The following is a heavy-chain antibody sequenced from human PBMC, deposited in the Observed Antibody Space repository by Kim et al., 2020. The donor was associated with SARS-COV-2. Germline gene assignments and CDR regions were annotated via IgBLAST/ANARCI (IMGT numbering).Heavy chain of an antibody. V-gene: IGHV4-34*01. Sequence: SETLSLTCAVYGGSFSGYYWSWIRQPPGKGLEWIGEINHSGSTNYNPSLKSRVTISVDTSKNQFSLKLSSVTAADTAVYYCARGRIAAAGTFLGYWGQGTLVTVSS. CDR3: ARGRIAAAGTFLGY. CDR2: INHSGST. CDR1: GGSFSGYY. D-gene: IGHD6-13*01. J-gene: IGHJ4*02.